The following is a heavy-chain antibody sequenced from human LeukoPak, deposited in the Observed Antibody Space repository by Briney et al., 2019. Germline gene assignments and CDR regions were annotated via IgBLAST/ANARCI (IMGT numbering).Heavy chain of an antibody. Sequence: GGSLRLSCAASGFTFSNYAMSWVRQAPGKGLEWVSGISGRRGTTYYADSVKGRLTTSRDNSKNTLYLQMNSLRADDTAVYYCAKERTGGWPFDYWGQGTLVTVSS. D-gene: IGHD6-19*01. J-gene: IGHJ4*02. CDR3: AKERTGGWPFDY. CDR2: ISGRRGTT. V-gene: IGHV3-23*01. CDR1: GFTFSNYA.